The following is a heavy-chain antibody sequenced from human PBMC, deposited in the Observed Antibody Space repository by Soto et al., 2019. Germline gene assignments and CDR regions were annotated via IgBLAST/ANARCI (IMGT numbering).Heavy chain of an antibody. V-gene: IGHV4-59*01. J-gene: IGHJ4*02. D-gene: IGHD3-9*01. CDR1: GGFISTYY. CDR2: LYYSGST. CDR3: ARAGSGYSFDY. Sequence: PSETLSLTCTVSGGFISTYYWSWIRQPPGKGLEWIGYLYYSGSTNYNPSLKSRVTISADMSKNQFSLKLSSVTAAVTAIYHCARAGSGYSFDYWGQGTLVNVSS.